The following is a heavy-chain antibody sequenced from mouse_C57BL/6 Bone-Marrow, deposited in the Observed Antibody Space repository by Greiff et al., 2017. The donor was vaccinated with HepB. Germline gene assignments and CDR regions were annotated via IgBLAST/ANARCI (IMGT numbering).Heavy chain of an antibody. D-gene: IGHD1-1*01. CDR3: VSFITTPWFAY. CDR1: GFSFNTYA. Sequence: EADGGLVQPKGSLKLSCAASGFSFNTYAMNWVSQAPGKGLEWVARIRSKSNNYATYYADSVKDRFTISRDDSESMLYLQMNNLKTEDTAMYYCVSFITTPWFAYWGQGTLVTVSA. CDR2: IRSKSNNYAT. J-gene: IGHJ3*01. V-gene: IGHV10-1*01.